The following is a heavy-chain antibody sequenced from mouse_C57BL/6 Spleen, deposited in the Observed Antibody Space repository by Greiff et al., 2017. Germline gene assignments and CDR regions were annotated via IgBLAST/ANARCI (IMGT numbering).Heavy chain of an antibody. CDR2: IHPNSGST. CDR3: ATITTVVATRDY. J-gene: IGHJ3*01. V-gene: IGHV1-64*01. Sequence: QVQLLQPGAELVKPGASVKLSCKASGYTFTSYWMHWVKQRPGKGLEWIGMIHPNSGSTYYKEKFKSKATLTVDKSTSTAYMQLSSLTSEDSAVYYCATITTVVATRDYWGQGTLVTVSA. CDR1: GYTFTSYW. D-gene: IGHD1-1*01.